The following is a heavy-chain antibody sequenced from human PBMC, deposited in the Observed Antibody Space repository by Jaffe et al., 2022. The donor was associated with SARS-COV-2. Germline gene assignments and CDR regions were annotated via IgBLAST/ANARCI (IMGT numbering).Heavy chain of an antibody. CDR1: GFTFSSYS. CDR3: ARDPPYSGSYVGDG. J-gene: IGHJ4*02. Sequence: EVQLVESGGGLVKPGGSLRLSCAASGFTFSSYSMNWVRQAPGKGLEWVSSISSSSSYIYYADSVKGRFTISRDNAKNSLYLQMNSLRAEDTAVYYCARDPPYSGSYVGDGWGQGTLVTVSS. V-gene: IGHV3-21*01. D-gene: IGHD1-26*01. CDR2: ISSSSSYI.